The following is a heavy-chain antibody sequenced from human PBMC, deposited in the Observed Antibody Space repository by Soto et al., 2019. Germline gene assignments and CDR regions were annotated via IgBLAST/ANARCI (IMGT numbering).Heavy chain of an antibody. CDR2: IRWNSGSI. Sequence: EVQLVESGGGLVQPGRSLRLSCAASGFTFDDYAMHWVRQAPGKGLEWVSGIRWNSGSIGYADSVKGRFTISRDNAKNSLYLHMTSLRAEDRALYYCPKDSTMVRGETNAFDIWGQGTMVTVPS. CDR1: GFTFDDYA. CDR3: PKDSTMVRGETNAFDI. D-gene: IGHD3-10*01. V-gene: IGHV3-9*01. J-gene: IGHJ3*02.